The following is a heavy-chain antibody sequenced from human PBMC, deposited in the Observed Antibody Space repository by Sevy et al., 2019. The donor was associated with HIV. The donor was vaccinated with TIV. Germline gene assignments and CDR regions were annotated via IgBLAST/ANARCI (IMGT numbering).Heavy chain of an antibody. CDR2: ISHDGINE. J-gene: IGHJ6*02. Sequence: GGSLRLSCIGSGFSFSYYGIHWVRQAPGKGLDWVALISHDGINEYYADSVKGRFTLSRDNSKNTVYLEMNSLRNEDTAIYFWANAYSGSYSHSYLYALDVWGQGTTVTVSS. V-gene: IGHV3-30*18. CDR1: GFSFSYYG. D-gene: IGHD1-26*01. CDR3: ANAYSGSYSHSYLYALDV.